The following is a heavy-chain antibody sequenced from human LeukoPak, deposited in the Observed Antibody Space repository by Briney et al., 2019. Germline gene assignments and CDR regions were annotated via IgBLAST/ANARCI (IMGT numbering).Heavy chain of an antibody. D-gene: IGHD5-24*01. V-gene: IGHV4-38-2*02. J-gene: IGHJ4*02. CDR2: TYHSGST. Sequence: PSEILSLTCTVSGYSISSGYYWGWSRPPPGKGVEWSESTYHSGSTYYNPSLNSRVAISVDTSKNQYSLKLSSVTAAEAAVYYCAREGRKGGYNFAYWGWGTVVTVSS. CDR3: AREGRKGGYNFAY. CDR1: GYSISSGYY.